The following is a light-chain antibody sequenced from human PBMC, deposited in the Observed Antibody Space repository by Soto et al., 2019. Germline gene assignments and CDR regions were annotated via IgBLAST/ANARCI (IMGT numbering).Light chain of an antibody. CDR2: GAS. J-gene: IGKJ3*01. V-gene: IGKV3-20*01. Sequence: EIVLTQSPGTLSLSPGERATLACRASQSVRSSYLAWYQQKPGQAPRLLIYGASTRATGIPDRFSGSGCGTDFTVTISSLEPEDFEVDFCQQYGSSPRFTFGPGTKVDIK. CDR3: QQYGSSPRFT. CDR1: QSVRSSY.